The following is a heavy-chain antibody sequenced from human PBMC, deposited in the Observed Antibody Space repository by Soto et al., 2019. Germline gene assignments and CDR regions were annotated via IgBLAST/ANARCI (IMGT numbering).Heavy chain of an antibody. J-gene: IGHJ4*02. CDR3: ASDSVVVAAFC. V-gene: IGHV3-15*01. CDR2: ITSKTDGGET. D-gene: IGHD2-15*01. Sequence: EVQLVESGGGLVKPGGSLRLSCAASGFTFSNAWMSWVRQSPGKGLEWVGRITSKTDGGETEYAAPVKGRFTISRDDSKNTLYLQMHSLMTEDTAVYYCASDSVVVAAFCWGQGTLVTVSS. CDR1: GFTFSNAW.